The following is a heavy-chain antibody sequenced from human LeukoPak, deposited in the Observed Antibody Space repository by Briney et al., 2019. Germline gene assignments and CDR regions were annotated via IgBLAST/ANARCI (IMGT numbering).Heavy chain of an antibody. CDR2: INHSGST. D-gene: IGHD6-19*01. CDR1: GGSFSGYY. V-gene: IGHV4-34*01. CDR3: ARGRRSYYGMDV. J-gene: IGHJ6*02. Sequence: SETLSLTCAVYGGSFSGYYWSWIRQPPGKGLEWIGEINHSGSTNYNPPLKSRVTISVDTSKNQFSLKLSSVTAADTAVYYCARGRRSYYGMDVWGQGTTVTVSS.